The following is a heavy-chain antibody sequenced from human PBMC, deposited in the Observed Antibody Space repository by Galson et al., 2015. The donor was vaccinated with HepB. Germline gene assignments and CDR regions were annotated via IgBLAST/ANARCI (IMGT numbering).Heavy chain of an antibody. Sequence: SLRLSCAASGFTFSSYAMHWVRQAPGKGLEWVAVISYDGSNKYYADSVKGRFTISRDNSKNTLYLQMNSLRAEDTAVYYCARGGGYGAHLPAFDIWGQGTMVTVSS. CDR3: ARGGGYGAHLPAFDI. V-gene: IGHV3-30-3*01. D-gene: IGHD4-17*01. J-gene: IGHJ3*02. CDR2: ISYDGSNK. CDR1: GFTFSSYA.